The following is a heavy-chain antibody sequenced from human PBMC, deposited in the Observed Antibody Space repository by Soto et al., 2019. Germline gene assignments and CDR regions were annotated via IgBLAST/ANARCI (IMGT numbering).Heavy chain of an antibody. D-gene: IGHD2-2*01. CDR1: GVTFSSYA. Sequence: ASVKVSCKSSGVTFSSYAISWVRQAPGQGLEWMGGIIPIFGTANYAQKFQGRVTITADESTSTAYMELSSLRSEDTAVYYCARASGYPNSSYAYWGKGTLVTVSS. CDR2: IIPIFGTA. CDR3: ARASGYPNSSYAY. V-gene: IGHV1-69*13. J-gene: IGHJ4*02.